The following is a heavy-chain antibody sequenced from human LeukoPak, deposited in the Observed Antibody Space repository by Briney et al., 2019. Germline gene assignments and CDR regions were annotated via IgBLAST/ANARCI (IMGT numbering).Heavy chain of an antibody. CDR1: GYTFTGYY. J-gene: IGHJ2*01. D-gene: IGHD3-9*01. Sequence: VASVKVSCKASGYTFTGYYMHWVRQAPGQGLEWMGWMNPNSGNTGYAQKFQGRVTMTRNTSISTAYMELSSLRSEDTAVYYCATDGASAKRYAAIIRDWYFDLWGRGTLVTVSS. CDR2: MNPNSGNT. V-gene: IGHV1-8*02. CDR3: ATDGASAKRYAAIIRDWYFDL.